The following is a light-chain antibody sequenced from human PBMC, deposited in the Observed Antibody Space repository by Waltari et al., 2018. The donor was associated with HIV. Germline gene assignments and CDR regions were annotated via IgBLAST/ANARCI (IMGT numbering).Light chain of an antibody. CDR2: GAS. Sequence: ENVLTQSPGTLSLSPGESATLSCRASRNLDYKYLAWHQHKPGQAPRLLIDGASHRADGIPDKFRGSGSGTDFTLTITRLDPEDFALYFCQQYETSPYTFGQGTRLEIK. J-gene: IGKJ2*01. CDR3: QQYETSPYT. CDR1: RNLDYKY. V-gene: IGKV3-20*01.